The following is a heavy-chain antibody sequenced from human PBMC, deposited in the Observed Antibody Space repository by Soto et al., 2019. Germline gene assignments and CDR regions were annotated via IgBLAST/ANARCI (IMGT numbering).Heavy chain of an antibody. CDR2: IYYSGST. V-gene: IGHV4-61*08. CDR1: GGSISSGGYS. CDR3: ARNKGVVPLADPFDFSTQRTTVTGSAGM. J-gene: IGHJ6*01. Sequence: PSETLSVTCTVSGGSISSGGYSWSWIRQPPGKGLEWIGYIYYSGSTNYNPSLKSRVTISVDTSKNQFSLKLSSVTAADTAVYYCARNKGVVPLADPFDFSTQRTTVTGSAGM. D-gene: IGHD4-17*01.